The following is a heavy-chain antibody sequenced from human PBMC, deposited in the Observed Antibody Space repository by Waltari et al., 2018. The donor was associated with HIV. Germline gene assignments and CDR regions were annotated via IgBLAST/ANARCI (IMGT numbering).Heavy chain of an antibody. CDR1: GFQFGSYV. V-gene: IGHV3-23*01. CDR2: TGGSGYTT. D-gene: IGHD1-1*01. CDR3: AKGNTYFDS. Sequence: EVQMLESGGGLIQPGGSLRLSCAASGFQFGSYVMSWVRQAPGKGLEWVSSTGGSGYTTYYVASVKGRFTISRDNSKSTLYLQMTGLRDEDTAIYYCAKGNTYFDSWGQGTRVTVSS. J-gene: IGHJ4*02.